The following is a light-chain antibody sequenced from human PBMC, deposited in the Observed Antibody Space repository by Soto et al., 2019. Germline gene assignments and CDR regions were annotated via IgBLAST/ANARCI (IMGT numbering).Light chain of an antibody. V-gene: IGLV3-21*04. CDR3: QVWDSSSDHLWV. CDR1: NIGSKS. CDR2: YDS. J-gene: IGLJ3*02. Sequence: SYELTQPPSVSVAPGKTARITCGGNNIGSKSVHWYQQKPGQAPVLVIYYDSDRPSGIPERFSGSNPGNTATLTISRVEAGDEADYYCQVWDSSSDHLWVFGGGTKLTVL.